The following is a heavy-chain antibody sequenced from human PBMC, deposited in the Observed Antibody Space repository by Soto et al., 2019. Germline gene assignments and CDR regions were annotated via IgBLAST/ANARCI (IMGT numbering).Heavy chain of an antibody. CDR1: GFTFSSYG. J-gene: IGHJ3*02. CDR2: IWYDGSNK. V-gene: IGHV3-33*01. CDR3: ARERYFDWWDPHDAFDI. Sequence: GGSLRLSCAASGFTFSSYGMHWVRQAPGKGLEWVAVIWYDGSNKYYADSVKGRFTISRDNSKNTLYLQMNSLRAEDTAVYYCARERYFDWWDPHDAFDIWGQGTMVTVSS. D-gene: IGHD3-9*01.